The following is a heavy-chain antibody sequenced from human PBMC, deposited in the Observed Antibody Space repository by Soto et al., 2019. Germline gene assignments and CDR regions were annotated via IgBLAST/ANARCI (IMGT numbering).Heavy chain of an antibody. J-gene: IGHJ5*02. CDR1: GGSFRGYY. Sequence: SETLSLTCAVYGGSFRGYYWSWIRQPPGKGLEWIGEINHSGSTNYNPSLKSRVTISVDTSKNQFSLKLSSVTAADTAVYYCARRYPPYSSSWYGANGGWFDPWGQGTLVTVSS. D-gene: IGHD6-13*01. V-gene: IGHV4-34*01. CDR2: INHSGST. CDR3: ARRYPPYSSSWYGANGGWFDP.